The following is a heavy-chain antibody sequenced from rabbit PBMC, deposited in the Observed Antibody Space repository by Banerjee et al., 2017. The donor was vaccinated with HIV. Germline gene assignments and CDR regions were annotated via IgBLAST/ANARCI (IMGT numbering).Heavy chain of an antibody. V-gene: IGHV1S45*01. D-gene: IGHD6-1*01. Sequence: QQQLEESGGDLVKPEGSLKLSCKASGFTLSSYWMCWVRQAPGKGLEWIGCMNTGSGNTYYASWAKGRFTITKTSSTTVTLQVTSLTAADTATYFCARGGYTYGYAGYAYALTRLDLWGPGTLVTVS. CDR3: ARGGYTYGYAGYAYALTRLDL. CDR2: MNTGSGNT. J-gene: IGHJ3*01. CDR1: GFTLSSYW.